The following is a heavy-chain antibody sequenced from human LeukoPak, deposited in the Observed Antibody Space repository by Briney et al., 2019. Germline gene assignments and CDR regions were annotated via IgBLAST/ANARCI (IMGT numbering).Heavy chain of an antibody. J-gene: IGHJ3*02. V-gene: IGHV4-31*03. CDR2: IYYSGST. D-gene: IGHD5-12*01. Sequence: SETLSLTCTVSGGSISSGGYYWRWIRQHPGKGLEWIGYIYYSGSTYYNPSLKSRVTISVDTSKNQFSLKLSSVTAADTAVYYCARDEATNAFDIWGQRTMVTVSS. CDR1: GGSISSGGYY. CDR3: ARDEATNAFDI.